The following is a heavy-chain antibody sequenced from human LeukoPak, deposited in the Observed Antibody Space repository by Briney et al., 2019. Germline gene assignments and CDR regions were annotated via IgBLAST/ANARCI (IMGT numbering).Heavy chain of an antibody. CDR1: GFTFDDYA. CDR3: AKASIPYDDYPPDY. CDR2: ISWNSGSI. J-gene: IGHJ4*02. D-gene: IGHD4-17*01. Sequence: GGSLRLSCAASGFTFDDYAMHWVRQAPGKGLEWVSGISWNSGSIGYADSVKGRFTISRDNAKNSLYLQMNSLRAEDMALYYCAKASIPYDDYPPDYWGQGTLVTVSS. V-gene: IGHV3-9*03.